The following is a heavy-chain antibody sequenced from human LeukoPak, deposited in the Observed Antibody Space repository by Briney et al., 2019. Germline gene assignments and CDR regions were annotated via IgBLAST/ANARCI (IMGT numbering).Heavy chain of an antibody. CDR2: ISGSGGST. V-gene: IGHV3-23*01. Sequence: GXSLRLSCAASGFTFSSYAMSWVRQAPGKGLEWVSAISGSGGSTYYADSVKGRFTISRDNSKNPLYLQMNSLRAEDTAVYYCAKDGWGITMIVVVITPGYFDYWGQGTLVTVSS. J-gene: IGHJ4*02. CDR3: AKDGWGITMIVVVITPGYFDY. D-gene: IGHD3-22*01. CDR1: GFTFSSYA.